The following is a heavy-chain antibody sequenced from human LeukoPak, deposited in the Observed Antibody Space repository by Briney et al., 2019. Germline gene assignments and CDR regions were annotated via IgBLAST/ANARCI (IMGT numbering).Heavy chain of an antibody. CDR1: GYTFTSYD. J-gene: IGHJ5*02. V-gene: IGHV1-8*01. Sequence: ASVKVSRKASGYTFTSYDINWVRQATGQGLEWMGWMNPNSGNTGYAQKLQGRVTMTTDTSTSTAYMELRSLSSDDTAVYYCARGGGYCSSASCYTGIVRGWFDPWGQGTLVTVSS. CDR2: MNPNSGNT. D-gene: IGHD2-2*02. CDR3: ARGGGYCSSASCYTGIVRGWFDP.